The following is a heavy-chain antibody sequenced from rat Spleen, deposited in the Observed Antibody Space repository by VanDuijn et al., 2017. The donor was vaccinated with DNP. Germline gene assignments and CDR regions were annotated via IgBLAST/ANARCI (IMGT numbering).Heavy chain of an antibody. Sequence: EVQLVESGGGSVQPGRSLKLSCAASGFIFSDYNMAWVRQAPKKGLEWVASIRFGDNSTYYRDSVKGRFTISRDITRSTIYLQLDSLRPEDTATYYCARWGYTTNYYSKWYFDLWGPGTMVTVSS. CDR1: GFIFSDYN. CDR2: IRFGDNST. CDR3: ARWGYTTNYYSKWYFDL. D-gene: IGHD1-6*01. J-gene: IGHJ1*01. V-gene: IGHV5-7*01.